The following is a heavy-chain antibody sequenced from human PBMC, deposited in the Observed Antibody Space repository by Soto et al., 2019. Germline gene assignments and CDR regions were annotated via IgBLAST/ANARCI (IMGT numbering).Heavy chain of an antibody. CDR3: ARDGEITLSAFDI. D-gene: IGHD3-16*01. J-gene: IGHJ3*02. CDR1: GFTVSSNY. V-gene: IGHV3-66*01. Sequence: EVQLVESGGGLVQPGGSLRLSCAASGFTVSSNYMSWVRQAPGKGLEWVSVIYSGGSTYYADSVKGRFTISRDNSKNTLYLQMNSLRAEDMAVYYCARDGEITLSAFDIWGQGTMVTVSS. CDR2: IYSGGST.